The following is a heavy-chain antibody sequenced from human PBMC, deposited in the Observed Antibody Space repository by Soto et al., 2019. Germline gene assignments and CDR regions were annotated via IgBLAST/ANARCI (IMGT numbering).Heavy chain of an antibody. J-gene: IGHJ6*02. Sequence: QVHLVQSGSDVEKPGASVKVSCKASGYSFTSYGIGWVRQVPGQGPEWMGWISPYNGRTNYAQSVKGRVVMTTDISTNTVYLELRSLRSDDSAIYYCGRCRTDSYAMAVWGQGTTVTVSS. V-gene: IGHV1-18*01. CDR2: ISPYNGRT. CDR3: GRCRTDSYAMAV. CDR1: GYSFTSYG. D-gene: IGHD5-18*01.